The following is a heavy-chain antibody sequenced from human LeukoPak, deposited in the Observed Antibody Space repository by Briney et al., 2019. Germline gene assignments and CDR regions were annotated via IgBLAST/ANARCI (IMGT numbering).Heavy chain of an antibody. CDR3: ARVLVPAGGGVVDY. D-gene: IGHD3-16*01. Sequence: SETLSLACTVSGGSISDAAYYWSWIRQHPGEGLKWIGYIYYSGSTSYNPSLKSRVTISVDTSKNQFSLKLTSVTAADTAVYYCARVLVPAGGGVVDYWGQGTLVTVSS. CDR2: IYYSGST. V-gene: IGHV4-31*03. J-gene: IGHJ4*02. CDR1: GGSISDAAYY.